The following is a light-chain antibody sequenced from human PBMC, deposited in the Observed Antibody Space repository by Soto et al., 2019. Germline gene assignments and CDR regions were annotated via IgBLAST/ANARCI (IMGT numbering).Light chain of an antibody. CDR1: QTVRNNY. Sequence: ELVLTQSPGTLSLSPGERATLSCRASQTVRNNYLAWYQQKPGQAPRLLIYDASSRATGIPDRFSGGGSGTDFTLTISRLEPEDFAVYYCQQYGSSGTFGQWTKVDIK. CDR2: DAS. CDR3: QQYGSSGT. J-gene: IGKJ1*01. V-gene: IGKV3-20*01.